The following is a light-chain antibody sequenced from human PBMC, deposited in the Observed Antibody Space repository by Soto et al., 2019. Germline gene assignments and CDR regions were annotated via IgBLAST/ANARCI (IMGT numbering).Light chain of an antibody. CDR2: DAS. CDR3: QQYTNTNNPWM. Sequence: DIQVTQSPPTLSASVGDRVTITCRASQPISTWMDWYQQKPGKAPEPLVNDASTLQSGVASRFSGSGSGAEFTLIISVLQPDDSATYYCQQYTNTNNPWMFGQGTKVDIK. J-gene: IGKJ1*01. CDR1: QPISTW. V-gene: IGKV1-5*01.